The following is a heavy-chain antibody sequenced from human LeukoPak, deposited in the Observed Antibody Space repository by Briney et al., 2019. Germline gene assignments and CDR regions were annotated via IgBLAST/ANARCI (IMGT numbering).Heavy chain of an antibody. CDR3: ARAGGVDTAMDASFDY. D-gene: IGHD5-18*01. J-gene: IGHJ4*02. V-gene: IGHV4-59*01. CDR1: GGSISSYY. Sequence: SETLSLTCTVSGGSISSYYWSWIRQPPGKGLEWIGYIYYNGGTNYNPSLRSRVTISVDTSKNHFSLRLSSVTAADTAMYYCARAGGVDTAMDASFDYWGQGTLVTVSS. CDR2: IYYNGGT.